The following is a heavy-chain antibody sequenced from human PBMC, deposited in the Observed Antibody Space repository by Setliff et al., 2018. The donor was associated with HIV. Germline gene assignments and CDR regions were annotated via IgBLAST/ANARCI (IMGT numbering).Heavy chain of an antibody. CDR3: AKFLGIGGYFDY. V-gene: IGHV3-23*03. CDR2: IYSGGSST. J-gene: IGHJ4*02. CDR1: GLTFSRYA. D-gene: IGHD7-27*01. Sequence: GESLKISCAASGLTFSRYAMSWVRQAPGKGLEWVSIIYSGGSSTYYADSVKGRFTISRDNSKNTLYLQLNNLRAEDTAVYYCAKFLGIGGYFDYWGQGTLVTVSS.